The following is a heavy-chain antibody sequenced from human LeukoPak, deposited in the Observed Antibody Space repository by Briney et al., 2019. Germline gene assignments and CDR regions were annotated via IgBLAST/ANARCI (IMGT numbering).Heavy chain of an antibody. V-gene: IGHV4-59*08. CDR2: IYYTGST. J-gene: IGHJ4*02. Sequence: PSETLSLTCTVSGASMSDYYWSWIRQPPGKGLEWIGYIYYTGSTNYNPSLKSRVTMSVDTSKNQISLKLSSVTAADSAVYYCVRRVRYFGQNDYWGQGTLVTASS. CDR1: GASMSDYY. D-gene: IGHD3-9*01. CDR3: VRRVRYFGQNDY.